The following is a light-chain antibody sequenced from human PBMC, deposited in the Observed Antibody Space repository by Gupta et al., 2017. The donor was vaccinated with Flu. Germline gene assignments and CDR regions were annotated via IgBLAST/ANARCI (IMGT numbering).Light chain of an antibody. CDR1: SSNIGKHY. V-gene: IGLV1-51*02. J-gene: IGLJ3*02. Sequence: QSVLTQPPSVSAAPGQKVTISCSGNSSNIGKHYVSWYRQFPGTAPKLLIYETNRRPSGIPDRFSGSKSGTSATLGISGLQTGDEADYYCGAWDGSLTVVFGGGTKLTVL. CDR3: GAWDGSLTVV. CDR2: ETN.